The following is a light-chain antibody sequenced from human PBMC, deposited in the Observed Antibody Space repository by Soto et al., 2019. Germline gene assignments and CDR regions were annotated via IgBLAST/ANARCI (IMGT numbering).Light chain of an antibody. CDR1: SSDVGSYNL. CDR2: EGS. CDR3: CSYAGSSTNVV. J-gene: IGLJ2*01. V-gene: IGLV2-23*01. Sequence: QSALTQPASVSGSPGQSITISCTGTSSDVGSYNLVSWYQQHPGKAPKLLIYEGSKRPSGVSNRFSGSKSGNPSSLTISGLQAEDEADYYCCSYAGSSTNVVFGGGTKVTVL.